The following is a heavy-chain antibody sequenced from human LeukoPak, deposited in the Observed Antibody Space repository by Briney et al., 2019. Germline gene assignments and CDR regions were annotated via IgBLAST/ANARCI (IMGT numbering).Heavy chain of an antibody. D-gene: IGHD6-6*01. CDR3: ARDGGIAARPDGLEGRAIDY. J-gene: IGHJ4*02. CDR1: GFTFSSYS. CDR2: ISSSSSTI. Sequence: QTGGSLRLSCAASGFTFSSYSMNWVRQAPGKGLEWVSYISSSSSTIYYADSVKGRFTISRDNAKNSLYLQMNSLRAEDTAVYYCARDGGIAARPDGLEGRAIDYWGQGTLVTVSS. V-gene: IGHV3-48*01.